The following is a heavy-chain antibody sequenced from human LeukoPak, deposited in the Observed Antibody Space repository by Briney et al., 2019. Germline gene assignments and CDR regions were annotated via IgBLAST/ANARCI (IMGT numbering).Heavy chain of an antibody. V-gene: IGHV3-23*01. J-gene: IGHJ6*02. Sequence: GGSLRLSCAASGFSFSTSPMSWVRQPPGKGLEWVSAMNNGPGATFYRDSVRGRFTISRDDSKSTLYLQMNSQRAEDTGTYYCAKTHYDLLDVWGQGTTVTVSS. D-gene: IGHD5-12*01. CDR3: AKTHYDLLDV. CDR2: MNNGPGAT. CDR1: GFSFSTSP.